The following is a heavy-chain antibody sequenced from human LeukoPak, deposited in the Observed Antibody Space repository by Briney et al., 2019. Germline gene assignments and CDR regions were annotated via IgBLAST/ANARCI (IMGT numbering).Heavy chain of an antibody. J-gene: IGHJ5*02. CDR3: ARESHIVGATGDHWFDP. Sequence: ASVKVSCKASGYTFTSYYMHWVRQAPGQGLEWMGIINPSGGSTSYAQKFQGRVTMTRDMSTSTVYMELSSLRSEDTAVYYCARESHIVGATGDHWFDPWGQGTLVTVSS. CDR2: INPSGGST. V-gene: IGHV1-46*01. D-gene: IGHD1-26*01. CDR1: GYTFTSYY.